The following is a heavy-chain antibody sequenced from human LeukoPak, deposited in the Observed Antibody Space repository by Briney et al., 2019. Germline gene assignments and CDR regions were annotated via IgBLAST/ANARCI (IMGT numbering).Heavy chain of an antibody. Sequence: SETLSLTGTVSGGSISSYYWSWIRQPAGKGLEWIGRIYTSGSTNYNPSLKGRVTMSVDTSKNQFSLKLSSVTAADTAVYYCARVSPLAAAGNPWFDPWGQGTLVTVSS. V-gene: IGHV4-4*07. D-gene: IGHD6-13*01. CDR2: IYTSGST. J-gene: IGHJ5*02. CDR3: ARVSPLAAAGNPWFDP. CDR1: GGSISSYY.